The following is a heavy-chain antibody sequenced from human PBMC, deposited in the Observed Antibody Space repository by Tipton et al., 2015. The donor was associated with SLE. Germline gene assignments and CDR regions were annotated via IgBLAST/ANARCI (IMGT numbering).Heavy chain of an antibody. CDR3: ARGGLGRGSGWSGAFAP. J-gene: IGHJ5*02. Sequence: TLSLTCAVYGGSFSGYYWSWIRQPPGKGLEWIGDINHSGSANYNPSLKSRVTISVDTSKNQFSLKLSSVTAADTAVYYCARGGLGRGSGWSGAFAPWGQGTLVTVPS. CDR2: INHSGSA. CDR1: GGSFSGYY. D-gene: IGHD6-19*01. V-gene: IGHV4-34*01.